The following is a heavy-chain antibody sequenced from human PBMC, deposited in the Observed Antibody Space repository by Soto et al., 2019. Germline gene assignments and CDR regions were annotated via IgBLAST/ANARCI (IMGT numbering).Heavy chain of an antibody. CDR3: ASAIGRSALYFDS. CDR2: NIPIFGTA. V-gene: IGHV1-69*06. Sequence: QVQLVQSGAEVKKPGSSVKVSCKASGGTFSDFGINWVRQAPGQGLEWMGGNIPIFGTANYAQKFQGRVTITADKSSSTAYMELRSLRYEDTAVFYCASAIGRSALYFDSWGQGTLVTVSS. CDR1: GGTFSDFG. D-gene: IGHD2-2*02. J-gene: IGHJ4*02.